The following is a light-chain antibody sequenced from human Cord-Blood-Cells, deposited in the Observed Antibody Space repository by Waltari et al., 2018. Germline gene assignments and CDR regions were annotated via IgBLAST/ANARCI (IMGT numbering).Light chain of an antibody. V-gene: IGKV1-39*01. CDR2: AAS. CDR3: QQSYSTPQGLT. Sequence: DIQMTQSPSSLSASVGDRVTITCRASQRISSYLNWYKQKPGKAPKLLIYAASSLQSGVPSRFSGSGSGTDFTLTISSLQPEDFATYYCQQSYSTPQGLTFGGGTKVDIK. J-gene: IGKJ4*01. CDR1: QRISSY.